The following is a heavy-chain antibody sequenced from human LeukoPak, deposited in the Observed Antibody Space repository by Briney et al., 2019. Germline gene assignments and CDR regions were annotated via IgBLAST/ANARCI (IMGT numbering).Heavy chain of an antibody. D-gene: IGHD1-1*01. V-gene: IGHV3-21*01. J-gene: IGHJ4*02. CDR3: ARDRLEGGETFDS. Sequence: GGSLRLSCAASGFSFRSYSMDWVRQAPGKGLEWVSSITGSSTYISYADSVKGRFTISRDNAENSLFLQMNSLRPEDTAVCFCARDRLEGGETFDSWGQGTLVTVSS. CDR2: ITGSSTYI. CDR1: GFSFRSYS.